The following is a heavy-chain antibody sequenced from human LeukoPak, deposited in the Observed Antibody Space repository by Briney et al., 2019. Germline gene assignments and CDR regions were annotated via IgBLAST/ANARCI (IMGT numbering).Heavy chain of an antibody. Sequence: SETLSLTCTVSGASIISGDYYWSWIRQPPGKGLEWIGYIYYSGSTYYSPSLKSRVTISVDTSKNQFSLKLTSVTAADTAVYYCARNHYGHPLDYWGQGTLVTVSS. J-gene: IGHJ4*02. CDR3: ARNHYGHPLDY. CDR2: IYYSGST. V-gene: IGHV4-30-4*02. D-gene: IGHD4-17*01. CDR1: GASIISGDYY.